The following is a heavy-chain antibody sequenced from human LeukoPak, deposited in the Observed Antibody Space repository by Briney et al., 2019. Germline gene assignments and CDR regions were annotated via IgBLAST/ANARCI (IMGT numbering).Heavy chain of an antibody. Sequence: SETLSHTCAVSGGSISSGGYSWSWIRQPPGKGLEWIGYIYHSGSTYYNPSLKSRVTISVDRSKNQFSLKLSSVTAADTAVYYCARHGDYGLNAFDIWGQGTMVTVSS. J-gene: IGHJ3*02. D-gene: IGHD4-17*01. CDR2: IYHSGST. V-gene: IGHV4-30-2*01. CDR3: ARHGDYGLNAFDI. CDR1: GGSISSGGYS.